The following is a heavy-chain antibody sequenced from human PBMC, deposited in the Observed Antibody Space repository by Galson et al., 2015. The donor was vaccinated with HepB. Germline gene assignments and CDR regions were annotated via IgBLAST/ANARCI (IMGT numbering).Heavy chain of an antibody. Sequence: SLRLSCAASGFTFSSYAMHWVRQAPGKGLEWVAVISYGGSNKYYADSVKGRFTISRDNSKNTLYLQMNSLRAEDTAVYYCARELGGMDVWGQGTTVTVSS. J-gene: IGHJ6*02. CDR3: ARELGGMDV. CDR2: ISYGGSNK. CDR1: GFTFSSYA. D-gene: IGHD3-16*01. V-gene: IGHV3-30*04.